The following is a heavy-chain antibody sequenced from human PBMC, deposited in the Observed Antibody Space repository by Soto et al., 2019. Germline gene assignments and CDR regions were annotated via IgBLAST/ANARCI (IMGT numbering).Heavy chain of an antibody. D-gene: IGHD4-17*01. Sequence: GALRLSCVASGFTFSRYGMHWVRQAPGKGLEWVAVIWNDGSKQVYDDSVKGRFTISRDNSKNTLYLEMDSLRDEDTSVYYCARDDDYEANAIDLWGQGTRVTVSS. V-gene: IGHV3-33*01. J-gene: IGHJ5*02. CDR2: IWNDGSKQ. CDR1: GFTFSRYG. CDR3: ARDDDYEANAIDL.